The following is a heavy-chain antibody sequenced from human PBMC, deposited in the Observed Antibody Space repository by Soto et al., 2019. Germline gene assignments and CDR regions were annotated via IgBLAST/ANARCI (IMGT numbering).Heavy chain of an antibody. V-gene: IGHV1-46*01. CDR3: ARDLSAIITMVRGVILSGFDY. CDR1: GYTFTSYY. J-gene: IGHJ4*02. D-gene: IGHD3-10*01. Sequence: ASVKVSCKASGYTFTSYYMHWVRQAPGQGLEWMGIINPSGGSTSYAQKFQGRVTMTRDTSTGTVYMELSSLRSEDTAVYYCARDLSAIITMVRGVILSGFDYWGQGTLVTVSS. CDR2: INPSGGST.